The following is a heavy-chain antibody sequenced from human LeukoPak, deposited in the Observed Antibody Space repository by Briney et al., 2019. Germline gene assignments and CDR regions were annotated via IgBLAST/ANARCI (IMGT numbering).Heavy chain of an antibody. CDR1: GGSISSGGYY. CDR3: ARGTSHSSGWHWDY. CDR2: IYHSGST. Sequence: QASETLSLTCTVSGGSISSGGYYWSWIRQPPGKGLEWIGYIYHSGSTYYNPSLKSRVTISVDTSKNQFSLKLSSVTAADTAVYYCARGTSHSSGWHWDYWGQGTLVTVSS. V-gene: IGHV4-30-2*01. D-gene: IGHD6-19*01. J-gene: IGHJ4*02.